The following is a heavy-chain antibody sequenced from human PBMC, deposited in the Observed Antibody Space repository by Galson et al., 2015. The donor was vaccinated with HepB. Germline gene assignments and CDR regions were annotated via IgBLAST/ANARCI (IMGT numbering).Heavy chain of an antibody. D-gene: IGHD1-1*01. Sequence: SLRLSCAASGFTFSNAWMSWVRQAPGKGLEWVGRIKSKTDGGTTDYAAPVKGRFTISRDDSKNTLYLQMNSLKTEDTAVYYCTTEEQQLERRWDNWFDPWGQGTLVTVSS. J-gene: IGHJ5*02. V-gene: IGHV3-15*01. CDR3: TTEEQQLERRWDNWFDP. CDR2: IKSKTDGGTT. CDR1: GFTFSNAW.